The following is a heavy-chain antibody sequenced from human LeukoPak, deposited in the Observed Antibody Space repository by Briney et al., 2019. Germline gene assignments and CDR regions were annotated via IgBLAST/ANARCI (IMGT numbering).Heavy chain of an antibody. CDR2: IYSGGST. Sequence: GGSLRLSCAASGFTVSSNYMSWVRQAPGKGLEWVSVIYSGGSTYYADSVKGRFTISRDNSKNTLYLQMNSLRAEDTAVYYCARDSRTMVRGVTSAKDAFDIWGQGTMVTVSS. J-gene: IGHJ3*02. V-gene: IGHV3-53*01. CDR3: ARDSRTMVRGVTSAKDAFDI. CDR1: GFTVSSNY. D-gene: IGHD3-10*01.